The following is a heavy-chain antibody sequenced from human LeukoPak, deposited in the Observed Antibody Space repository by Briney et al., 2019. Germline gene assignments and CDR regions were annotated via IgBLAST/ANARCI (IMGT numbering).Heavy chain of an antibody. CDR2: IYSGGST. V-gene: IGHV3-66*02. CDR3: ANIVVVPAAPFGAFDI. D-gene: IGHD2-2*01. J-gene: IGHJ3*02. Sequence: GGSLRLSCAASGFTVSSNYMSWVRQAPGKGLEWVSVIYSGGSTYYADSVKGRFTISRDNSKNTLYLQMNSLRAEDTAVYYCANIVVVPAAPFGAFDIWGQGTMVTVSS. CDR1: GFTVSSNY.